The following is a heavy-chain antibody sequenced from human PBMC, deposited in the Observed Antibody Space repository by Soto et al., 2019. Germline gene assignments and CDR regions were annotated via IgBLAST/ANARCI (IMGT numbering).Heavy chain of an antibody. V-gene: IGHV4-30-2*01. Sequence: SETLSLTCAVSGGSISSGGYSWSWIRQPPGKGLEWIGYIYHSGSTYYNPSLKSRVTISVDRSKNQFSLKLSSVTAADTAVYYCASSVRIPTVINYWGQGTLVTVSS. CDR1: GGSISSGGYS. CDR3: ASSVRIPTVINY. J-gene: IGHJ4*02. D-gene: IGHD4-17*01. CDR2: IYHSGST.